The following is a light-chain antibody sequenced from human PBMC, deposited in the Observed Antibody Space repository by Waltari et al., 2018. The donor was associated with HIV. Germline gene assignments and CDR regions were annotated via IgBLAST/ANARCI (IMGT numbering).Light chain of an antibody. CDR1: QSFSTW. J-gene: IGKJ1*01. Sequence: DIQMTQSPPTLSASVGDRITITCRASQSFSTWLALYQQRPGKSPHLLIYKASTLQSGVPSRFSASGSGTEFTLTIGSLQPDDFATYYCLQYNSFPWTFGQGTKVEIK. V-gene: IGKV1-5*03. CDR3: LQYNSFPWT. CDR2: KAS.